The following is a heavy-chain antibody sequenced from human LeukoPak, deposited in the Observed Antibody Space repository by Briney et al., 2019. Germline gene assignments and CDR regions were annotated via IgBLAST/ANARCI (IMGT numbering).Heavy chain of an antibody. Sequence: ASVKVSCKASGYTFTSYYMHWVRQAPGQGLEWMGIINPSGGSTSYAQKFQGRVTITADKSTSTAYMELSSLRSEDTAVYYCASGSSSWTSACGSYWGRGTLVTVSS. J-gene: IGHJ4*02. CDR2: INPSGGST. V-gene: IGHV1-46*01. CDR1: GYTFTSYY. CDR3: ASGSSSWTSACGSY. D-gene: IGHD6-13*01.